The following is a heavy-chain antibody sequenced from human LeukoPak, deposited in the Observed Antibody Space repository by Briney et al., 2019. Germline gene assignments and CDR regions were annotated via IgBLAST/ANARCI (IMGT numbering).Heavy chain of an antibody. J-gene: IGHJ5*02. CDR1: GGSISSGGYY. CDR2: IYYSGST. CDR3: AREVVTAIRFDP. V-gene: IGHV4-31*03. Sequence: SETLSLTCTVSGGSISSGGYYWRWLRQPPGKGLEWIGYIYYSGSTYYNPSLKSRVTISVDTSKNQFSLKLSSVTAADTAVYYCAREVVTAIRFDPWGQGTLVTVSS. D-gene: IGHD2-21*02.